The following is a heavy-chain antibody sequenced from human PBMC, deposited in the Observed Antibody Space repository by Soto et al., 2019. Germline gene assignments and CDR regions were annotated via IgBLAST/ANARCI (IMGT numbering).Heavy chain of an antibody. J-gene: IGHJ3*02. D-gene: IGHD2-15*01. CDR3: AKSLFGGPDI. Sequence: GGSLRLPWAASRITFRTYGMSWGRQDPGKGLEWVSGISGGGGDTSYADSVRGRFTCSRDNSKNTLYLQMNSLRAEDTALYYCAKSLFGGPDIWGQGTMVTVSS. CDR1: RITFRTYG. CDR2: ISGGGGDT. V-gene: IGHV3-23*01.